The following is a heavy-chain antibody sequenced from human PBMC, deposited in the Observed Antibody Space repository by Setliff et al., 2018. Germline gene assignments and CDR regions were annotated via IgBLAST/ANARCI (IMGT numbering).Heavy chain of an antibody. Sequence: SVKVSCKASGGTFSSYAISWVRQAPGQGLEWMGRIIPIFGTANYAQKFQGRVTITADKSTSTAYMELSSLRSEDTAVYYCARVRLVATTNYYNYYYMDVWGKGTTVTVSS. CDR1: GGTFSSYA. J-gene: IGHJ6*03. D-gene: IGHD5-12*01. CDR2: IIPIFGTA. V-gene: IGHV1-69*06. CDR3: ARVRLVATTNYYNYYYMDV.